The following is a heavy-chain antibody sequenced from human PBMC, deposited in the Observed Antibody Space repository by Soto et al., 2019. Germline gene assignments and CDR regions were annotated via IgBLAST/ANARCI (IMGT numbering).Heavy chain of an antibody. V-gene: IGHV3-7*01. D-gene: IGHD3-16*01. Sequence: EVQLVESGGGLVQPGGSLRLSCAASGFDFSYFWMAWIRQAPGKGLEWVANIKQDGDKKYYVDSVEGRFTISRDNAKNSLYLKMDSLRAEDTALYFCARDRMGDDYFDYLGPGTQVTVSS. CDR1: GFDFSYFW. J-gene: IGHJ4*02. CDR2: IKQDGDKK. CDR3: ARDRMGDDYFDY.